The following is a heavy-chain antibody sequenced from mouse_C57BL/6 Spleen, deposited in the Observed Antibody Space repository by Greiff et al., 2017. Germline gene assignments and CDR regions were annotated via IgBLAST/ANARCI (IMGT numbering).Heavy chain of an antibody. D-gene: IGHD4-1*01. CDR2: INPNNGGT. Sequence: EVQLQQSGPELVKPGASVKMSCKASGYTFTDYNMHWVKQSPGKSLEWIGYINPNNGGTSYNQKFKGKATLTVNKSSSTAYMELRSLTSEDSAVYYCARYPADWDVGFAYWGQGTLVTVSA. V-gene: IGHV1-22*01. J-gene: IGHJ3*01. CDR3: ARYPADWDVGFAY. CDR1: GYTFTDYN.